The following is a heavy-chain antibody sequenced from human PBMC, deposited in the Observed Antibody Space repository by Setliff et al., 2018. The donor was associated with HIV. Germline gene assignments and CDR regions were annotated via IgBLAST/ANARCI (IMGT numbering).Heavy chain of an antibody. J-gene: IGHJ4*02. Sequence: SVTLSLTCTVSGGSISSSNYYWGWIRQPPGKGLEWIGSIYYSGSTYYNPSLKSRVTMSVDTSKNQFSLKLSSVTAADTAVYYCARTLTGTTTGVDCWGQGTLVTVSS. CDR3: ARTLTGTTTGVDC. V-gene: IGHV4-39*07. D-gene: IGHD1-20*01. CDR2: IYYSGST. CDR1: GGSISSSNYY.